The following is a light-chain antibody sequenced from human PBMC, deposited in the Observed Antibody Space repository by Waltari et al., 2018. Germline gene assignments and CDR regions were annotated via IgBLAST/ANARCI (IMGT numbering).Light chain of an antibody. V-gene: IGLV1-47*01. CDR3: AAWDDSLEEV. CDR2: RNN. CDR1: SPNIGINP. Sequence: QSVLTQPPSASGTPGQRVTISCSGSSPNIGINPVYWYQQLPGMDPTLLIYRNNQRPAGRPDRVPGSKSGTSDSLAISGLRSEEEAHYYRAAWDDSLEEVFGGGTKLT. J-gene: IGLJ2*01.